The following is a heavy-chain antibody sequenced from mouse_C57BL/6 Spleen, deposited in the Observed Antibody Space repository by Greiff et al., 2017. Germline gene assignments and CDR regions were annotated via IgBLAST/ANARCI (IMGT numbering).Heavy chain of an antibody. Sequence: EVQLVASGGGLVQPKGSLKLSCAASGFSFNTYAMNWVRQAPGKGLEWVARIRSKSNNYATYYADSVKDRFTISRDDSESLLYLRMNILKTEDTAMYYCVRQGYAMDYWGQGTSVTVSS. CDR3: VRQGYAMDY. J-gene: IGHJ4*01. V-gene: IGHV10-1*01. CDR2: IRSKSNNYAT. CDR1: GFSFNTYA.